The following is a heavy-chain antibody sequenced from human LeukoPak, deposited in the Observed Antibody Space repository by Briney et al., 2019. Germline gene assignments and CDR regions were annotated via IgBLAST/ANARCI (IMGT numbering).Heavy chain of an antibody. CDR1: GGTFSSYA. Sequence: SVKVSCKASGGTFSSYAISWVRQAPGRGLEWMGGIIPIFGTANYAQKFQGRVTITADESTSTAYMELSSLRSEDTAVYYCASSGNGYSYGYLDYWGQGTLVTVSS. J-gene: IGHJ4*02. D-gene: IGHD5-18*01. CDR3: ASSGNGYSYGYLDY. V-gene: IGHV1-69*01. CDR2: IIPIFGTA.